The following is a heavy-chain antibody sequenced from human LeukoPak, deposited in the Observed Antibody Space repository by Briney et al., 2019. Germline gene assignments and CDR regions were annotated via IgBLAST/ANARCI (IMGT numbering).Heavy chain of an antibody. V-gene: IGHV4-4*09. D-gene: IGHD1-1*01. Sequence: SETLSLTCTVSGGSISSYYWSWIRQPLGKGLEWIGYIYTSGSTNCNPSLKSRVTISVDTSKNQFSLRLTSVTAADTAVYYCAGQYNWNAESDYWGQGTLVTVSS. CDR3: AGQYNWNAESDY. CDR1: GGSISSYY. CDR2: IYTSGST. J-gene: IGHJ4*02.